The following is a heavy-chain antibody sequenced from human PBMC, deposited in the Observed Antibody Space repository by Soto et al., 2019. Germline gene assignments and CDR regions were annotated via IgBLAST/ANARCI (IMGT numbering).Heavy chain of an antibody. V-gene: IGHV3-30*02. J-gene: IGHJ4*02. CDR2: IWNNGNRK. D-gene: IGHD3-3*01. CDR3: ARGLDYDFWSGSHSPRDY. CDR1: GFTFWNYG. Sequence: GGSLRLSCAASGFTFWNYGMHWVRQAPGKGPEWVATIWNNGNRKYYADSVTGRFTISRDNSRNTLYLEMNSLRSEDTAVYYCARGLDYDFWSGSHSPRDYWGQGTLVTVSS.